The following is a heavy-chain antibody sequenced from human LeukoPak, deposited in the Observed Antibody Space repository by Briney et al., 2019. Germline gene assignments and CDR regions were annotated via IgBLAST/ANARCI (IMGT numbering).Heavy chain of an antibody. J-gene: IGHJ4*02. CDR3: ARGYYYDSSAYPGDY. D-gene: IGHD3-22*01. CDR2: IESNGLT. V-gene: IGHV3-74*01. Sequence: PGGSLRLSCEASGFTFSSYWMHWVRQIPGKGLMWVSRIESNGLTLYADSVRDRFTISRDNAKNSLYLQMNSLRAEDTALYYCARGYYYDSSAYPGDYWGQGTLVTVSS. CDR1: GFTFSSYW.